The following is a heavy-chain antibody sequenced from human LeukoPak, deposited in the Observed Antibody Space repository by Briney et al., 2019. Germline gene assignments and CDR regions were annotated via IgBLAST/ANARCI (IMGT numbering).Heavy chain of an antibody. V-gene: IGHV2-70*11. CDR3: AREFRGDWYFDL. D-gene: IGHD3-10*01. Sequence: ASGPTLVNPTQTLTLTCTFSGFSLSTSGMFVSWIRQPPGKALEWLARIDWDDDKYHSTSLKTRLTISKDTSKNQVVLTMTNMDPVDTATYYCAREFRGDWYFDLWGRGTLVTVSS. J-gene: IGHJ2*01. CDR1: GFSLSTSGMF. CDR2: IDWDDDK.